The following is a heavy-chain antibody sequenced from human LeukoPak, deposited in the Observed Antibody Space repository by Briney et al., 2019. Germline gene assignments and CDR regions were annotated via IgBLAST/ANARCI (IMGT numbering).Heavy chain of an antibody. V-gene: IGHV3-7*01. CDR3: ARGWYFDL. Sequence: GGSLRLSCAASGFTFSNYVMSWVRQAPGKGLEWVANIKQDGSEKYYVDSVKGRFTISRDNAKNSLYLQMNSLRAEDTAVYYCARGWYFDLWGRGTLVTVSS. CDR1: GFTFSNYV. J-gene: IGHJ2*01. CDR2: IKQDGSEK.